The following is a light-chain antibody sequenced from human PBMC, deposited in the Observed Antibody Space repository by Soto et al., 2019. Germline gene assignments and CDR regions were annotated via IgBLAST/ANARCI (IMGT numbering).Light chain of an antibody. J-gene: IGKJ1*01. Sequence: EIVMTQSTATLSVSPGESATLSCRASQTISSYLLWYQQKPGQAPRLLIYGASSRATGIPDRFSGSGSGTDFTLTISRLEPEDFAVYYCQQSGSSPRTFGQGTKVDI. CDR2: GAS. V-gene: IGKV3-20*01. CDR3: QQSGSSPRT. CDR1: QTISSY.